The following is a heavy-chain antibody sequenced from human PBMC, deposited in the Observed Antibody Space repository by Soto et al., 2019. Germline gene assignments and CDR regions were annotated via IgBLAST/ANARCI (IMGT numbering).Heavy chain of an antibody. Sequence: ASVKVSCKASGYTFNGYYMHWVREAPGQGLEWMGWINPNSGGTNYAQKFQGWVTMTRDTSISTAYMELSRLRSDDTAVYSCARDRGQLHYMDVWGKGTTVPFSS. CDR2: INPNSGGT. D-gene: IGHD6-6*01. V-gene: IGHV1-2*04. J-gene: IGHJ6*03. CDR1: GYTFNGYY. CDR3: ARDRGQLHYMDV.